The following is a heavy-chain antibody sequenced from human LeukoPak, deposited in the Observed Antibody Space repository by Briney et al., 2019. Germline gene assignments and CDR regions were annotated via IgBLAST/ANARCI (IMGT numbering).Heavy chain of an antibody. CDR2: INPNSGGT. D-gene: IGHD6-13*01. CDR1: GYTFTGYY. CDR3: ARDLISGIAADNWFDP. V-gene: IGHV1-2*02. Sequence: ASVKVSCKASGYTFTGYYMHWVRQAPGQGLEWMGWINPNSGGTNYAQKFQGRVTITRDTSASTAYMELSSLRSEDTAVYYCARDLISGIAADNWFDPWGQGTLVTVSS. J-gene: IGHJ5*02.